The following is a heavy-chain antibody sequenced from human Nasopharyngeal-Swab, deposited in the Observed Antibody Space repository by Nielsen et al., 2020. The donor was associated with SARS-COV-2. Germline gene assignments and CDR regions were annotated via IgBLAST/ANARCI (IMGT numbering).Heavy chain of an antibody. CDR3: ARGRRYYYDSSGPLSDFDY. Sequence: ASVQVSRKASGYTFTSYGISWVRQAPGQGLEWMGWISAYNGNTNYAQKLQGRVTMTTDTSTSTAYMELRSLRSDDTAVYYCARGRRYYYDSSGPLSDFDYWGQGTLVTVSS. J-gene: IGHJ4*02. CDR2: ISAYNGNT. D-gene: IGHD3-22*01. CDR1: GYTFTSYG. V-gene: IGHV1-18*01.